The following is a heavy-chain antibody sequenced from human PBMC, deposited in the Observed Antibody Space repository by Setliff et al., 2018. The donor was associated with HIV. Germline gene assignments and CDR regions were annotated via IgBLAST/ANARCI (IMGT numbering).Heavy chain of an antibody. CDR3: ATRRRSSDDSFDF. CDR1: GYSVATHC. Sequence: ASVKVSCKTSGYSVATHCLRWVRQAPGEGLEWMGWISTYTGNTNYAQKFHGRISMTTDSSTSTGYMDLTSLRSDNTAVYYCATRRRSSDDSFDFCVQGTLVTVSS. D-gene: IGHD1-26*01. V-gene: IGHV1-18*01. J-gene: IGHJ3*01. CDR2: ISTYTGNT.